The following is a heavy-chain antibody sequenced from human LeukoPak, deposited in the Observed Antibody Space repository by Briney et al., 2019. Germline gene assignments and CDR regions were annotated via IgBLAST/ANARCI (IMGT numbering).Heavy chain of an antibody. D-gene: IGHD6-19*01. J-gene: IGHJ6*03. CDR2: ISSSSSYI. CDR1: GFTFSSYS. Sequence: PGGSLRLSCAASGFTFSSYSMNWVRQAPGKGLEWVSSISSSSSYIYYADSVKGRFTISRDNAKNSLYLQMNSLRAEDTAVYYCARDTYSSGWDYYYYYYMDVWGKGTTVTISS. CDR3: ARDTYSSGWDYYYYYYMDV. V-gene: IGHV3-21*01.